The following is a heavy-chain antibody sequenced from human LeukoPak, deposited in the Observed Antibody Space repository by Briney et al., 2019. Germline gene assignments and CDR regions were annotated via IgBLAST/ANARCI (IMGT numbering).Heavy chain of an antibody. Sequence: PSETLSLTCAVSGASISSGYWWSWGRQPPGKGLEWIGEIYHSGTTNYNPSLKSRVTISVDKSKSQFSLKLSSVTAADTAVYYCARDDTGVIRGIRFHYWGQGTLVTVSS. D-gene: IGHD3-10*01. CDR1: GASISSGYW. V-gene: IGHV4-4*02. J-gene: IGHJ4*02. CDR3: ARDDTGVIRGIRFHY. CDR2: IYHSGTT.